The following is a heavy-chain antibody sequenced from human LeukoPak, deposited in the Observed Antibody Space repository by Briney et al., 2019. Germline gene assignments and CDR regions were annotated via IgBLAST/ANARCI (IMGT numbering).Heavy chain of an antibody. V-gene: IGHV3-11*04. CDR1: GFTFSDYY. CDR3: ARDNYYDSSGYYWSPYYFDY. D-gene: IGHD3-22*01. Sequence: GGSLRLSCAASGFTFSDYYMSWIRQAPGKGLEWVSYISSSGSTIYYADSVKGRFTISRDNAKNSLYLQMNSLRAEDTAVYYCARDNYYDSSGYYWSPYYFDYWGQGTLVTVSS. CDR2: ISSSGSTI. J-gene: IGHJ4*02.